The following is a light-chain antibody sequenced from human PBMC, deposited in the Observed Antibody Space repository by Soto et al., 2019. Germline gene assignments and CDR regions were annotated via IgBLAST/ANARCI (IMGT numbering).Light chain of an antibody. CDR3: SSYTSSSTLEV. CDR2: DVS. Sequence: QSALTQPASVSGSPGQSITISCTGTSSDVGGYNDVSWYQQHPGKAPKLMIYDVSNRPSGVSNRFSGSKSGNTASLTISGLQAEDEADYYCSSYTSSSTLEVFGTGTQLTVL. CDR1: SSDVGGYND. V-gene: IGLV2-14*01. J-gene: IGLJ1*01.